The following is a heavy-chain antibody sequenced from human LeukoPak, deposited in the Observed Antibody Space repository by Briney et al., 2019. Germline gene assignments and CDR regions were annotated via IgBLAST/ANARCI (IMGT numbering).Heavy chain of an antibody. V-gene: IGHV1-69*01. CDR3: ARAAKGYYDSSASAFDI. CDR2: IIPIFGTA. D-gene: IGHD3-22*01. J-gene: IGHJ3*02. CDR1: GGTFSSYA. Sequence: GSSVKVSCKASGGTFSSYAISWVRQAPGQGLEWMGGIIPIFGTANYAQKFQGRVTITADESTSTAYMELSSLRSEDTAVYYCARAAKGYYDSSASAFDIWGQGTMVTVSS.